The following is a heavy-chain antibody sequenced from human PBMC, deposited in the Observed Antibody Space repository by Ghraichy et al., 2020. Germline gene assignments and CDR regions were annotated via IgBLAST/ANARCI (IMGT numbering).Heavy chain of an antibody. V-gene: IGHV4-34*01. CDR3: SRGRDAYKTGNY. CDR1: GGSFNDYY. Sequence: SETLSLTCAVYGGSFNDYYMSWVRQPPGKGLEWIGEIHPSGITNYNPSLESRVIISVDTSTNQFSLKLSSVTAADTAVYFCSRGRDAYKTGNYWGQGTLVTVPS. CDR2: IHPSGIT. D-gene: IGHD5-24*01. J-gene: IGHJ4*02.